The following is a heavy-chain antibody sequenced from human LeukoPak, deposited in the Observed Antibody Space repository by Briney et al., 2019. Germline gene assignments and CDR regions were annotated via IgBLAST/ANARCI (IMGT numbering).Heavy chain of an antibody. CDR3: AREACSGGDCTSFDY. V-gene: IGHV4-34*01. Sequence: AETLSLTCAAYGGTFSGYYWSWIRQSPGKGLEWIGEINPGGSTNYNPSLESRVIISVDTSKNQFSLKMDSVTAADTAVYYCAREACSGGDCTSFDYWGQGTLVIVSS. J-gene: IGHJ4*02. CDR1: GGTFSGYY. D-gene: IGHD2-21*02. CDR2: INPGGST.